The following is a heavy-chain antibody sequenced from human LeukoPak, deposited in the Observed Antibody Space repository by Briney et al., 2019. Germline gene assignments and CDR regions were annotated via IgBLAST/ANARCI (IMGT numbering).Heavy chain of an antibody. V-gene: IGHV3-23*01. Sequence: ARCLRLSGAAAGLAFSSYAMSGVGEGPGKWLDGVSASIGSGGYTYYADSVKGGFTISRDNSKMTLSLQMDSLRAEDTGVYYCVKLRGIYLDFDYWGQGTLVTVSS. J-gene: IGHJ4*02. CDR2: SIGSGGYT. CDR1: GLAFSSYA. CDR3: VKLRGIYLDFDY. D-gene: IGHD1-26*01.